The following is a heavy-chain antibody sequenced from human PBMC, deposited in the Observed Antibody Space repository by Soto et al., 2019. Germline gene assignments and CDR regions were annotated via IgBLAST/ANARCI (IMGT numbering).Heavy chain of an antibody. Sequence: SETLSLTCTVSGGSISSSSYYWGWIRQPPGKGLEWIGSIYYSGSTYYNPSLKSRVTISVDTSKNQFSLKLSSVTAADTAVYYCARRWAAARKYYYYYGMDVWGQGTTVTVS. CDR2: IYYSGST. CDR1: GGSISSSSYY. J-gene: IGHJ6*02. CDR3: ARRWAAARKYYYYYGMDV. D-gene: IGHD6-13*01. V-gene: IGHV4-39*01.